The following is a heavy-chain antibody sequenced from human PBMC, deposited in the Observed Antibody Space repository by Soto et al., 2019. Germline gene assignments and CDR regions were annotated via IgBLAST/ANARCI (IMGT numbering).Heavy chain of an antibody. CDR3: TKNYYFDS. J-gene: IGHJ4*02. Sequence: GASMRLSCSASRFTVNNYAMSWVRQAPGKALEWVSSINIVGGNTNYADSVRGRFTMSRDDSKNTVFLQMNSLRAEDTAIYYCTKNYYFDSWGQGTLVTVSS. CDR1: RFTVNNYA. CDR2: INIVGGNT. V-gene: IGHV3-23*01.